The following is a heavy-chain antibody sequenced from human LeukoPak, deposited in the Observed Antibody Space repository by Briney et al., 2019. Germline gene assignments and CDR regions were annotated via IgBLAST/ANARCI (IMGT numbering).Heavy chain of an antibody. D-gene: IGHD3-22*01. CDR3: ATFSAYYYDSSGHGDY. J-gene: IGHJ4*02. V-gene: IGHV3-23*01. CDR2: ISGSGGST. CDR1: GFTFSRYA. Sequence: GGSLRLSCAASGFTFSRYAMSWVRQAPGKGLEWVSAISGSGGSTYYADSVKGRFTISRDNSKNTLYLQMNSLRAEDTAVYYCATFSAYYYDSSGHGDYWGQGTLVTVSS.